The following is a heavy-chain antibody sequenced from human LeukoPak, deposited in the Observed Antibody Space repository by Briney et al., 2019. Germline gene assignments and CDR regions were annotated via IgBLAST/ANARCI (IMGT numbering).Heavy chain of an antibody. D-gene: IGHD3-9*01. CDR3: ARDRLYYDILTGYRPNWFDP. Sequence: GGSLRLSCAASGFTFCSYSMNWVRQAPGKGLEWVSYISSSSSTIYYADSVKGRFTISRDNAKNSLYLQMNSLRAEDTAVYYCARDRLYYDILTGYRPNWFDPWGQGTLVTVSS. CDR1: GFTFCSYS. J-gene: IGHJ5*02. V-gene: IGHV3-48*01. CDR2: ISSSSSTI.